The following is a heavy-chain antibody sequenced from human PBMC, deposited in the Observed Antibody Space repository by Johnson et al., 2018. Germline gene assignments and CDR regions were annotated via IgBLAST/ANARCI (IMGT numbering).Heavy chain of an antibody. CDR3: AKTYYYDSSGYGHYYMDG. V-gene: IGHV3-74*01. CDR2: INSDGSST. CDR1: GFTFSSYW. J-gene: IGHJ6*03. Sequence: VQLVETGGGFVQPGGSLRLSCAASGFTFSSYWMHWVRQAPGKGLVWVSRINSDGSSTSYADSVKGRFTISRDNAKNTLYLHMNSLRAEDTAVYYCAKTYYYDSSGYGHYYMDGGGKGTTVTVSS. D-gene: IGHD3-22*01.